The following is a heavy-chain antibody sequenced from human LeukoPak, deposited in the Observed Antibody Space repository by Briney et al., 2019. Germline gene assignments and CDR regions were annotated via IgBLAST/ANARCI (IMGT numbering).Heavy chain of an antibody. CDR2: ISTLNGNT. D-gene: IGHD6-6*01. CDR1: GYTFTSYS. Sequence: ASVKVSCKASGYTFTSYSINWVRQAPGQGLEWMGWISTLNGNTNYAQKLQGRVTMTTDTSTSTAYMELRSLRSDDTAVYYCAKDRWRDGSSSFDNWGQGTLVTVSS. J-gene: IGHJ4*02. CDR3: AKDRWRDGSSSFDN. V-gene: IGHV1-18*01.